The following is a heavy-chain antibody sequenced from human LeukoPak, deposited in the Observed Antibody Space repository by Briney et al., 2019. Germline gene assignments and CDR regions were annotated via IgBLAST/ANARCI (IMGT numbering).Heavy chain of an antibody. CDR2: IGAYNGNT. J-gene: IGHJ5*02. Sequence: ASVKVSCKASGYTFTSYGISWVRQAPGQGLEWIGWIGAYNGNTNYAQKVQGRVTMTTDTSTSTAYMELRSLRSDDTAVYYCARDRVTGTTRLFDPWGQGTLVTVSS. D-gene: IGHD1-7*01. CDR1: GYTFTSYG. CDR3: ARDRVTGTTRLFDP. V-gene: IGHV1-18*01.